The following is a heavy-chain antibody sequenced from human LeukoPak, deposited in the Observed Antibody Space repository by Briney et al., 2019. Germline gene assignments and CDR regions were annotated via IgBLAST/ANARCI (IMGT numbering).Heavy chain of an antibody. J-gene: IGHJ5*02. CDR2: IYYSGST. CDR1: GGSISSGDYY. CDR3: ARAPVVVTGLWFDP. Sequence: PSQTLSLTCTVSGGSISSGDYYWSWSRPPPGKGLEWIGYIYYSGSTYYNPSLKSRVTISVDTSKNQFSLKLSSVTAAATAVYYCARAPVVVTGLWFDPSGQGTLVTVSS. V-gene: IGHV4-30-4*01. D-gene: IGHD2-21*02.